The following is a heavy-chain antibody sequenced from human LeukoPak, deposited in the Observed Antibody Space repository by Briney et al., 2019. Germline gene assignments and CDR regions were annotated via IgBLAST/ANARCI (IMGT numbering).Heavy chain of an antibody. Sequence: GGSLRLSCAASGFDFNNYNMNWVRQAPGKGLEWVSSITSSGTYIYYADSVKGRFTISRDNAKNSLYLQMNSLRPEDAAVYYCARDPYSGSYGDYYYYYMDVWGKGTTVTISS. CDR3: ARDPYSGSYGDYYYYYMDV. CDR2: ITSSGTYI. CDR1: GFDFNNYN. V-gene: IGHV3-21*01. J-gene: IGHJ6*03. D-gene: IGHD1-26*01.